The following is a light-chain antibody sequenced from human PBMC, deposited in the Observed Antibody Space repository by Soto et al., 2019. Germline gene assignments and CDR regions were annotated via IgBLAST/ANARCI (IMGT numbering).Light chain of an antibody. J-gene: IGLJ2*01. CDR1: SSDVGGYNY. CDR2: EVS. V-gene: IGLV2-14*01. Sequence: QAVVTQPASVSGSPGQSITISCTGTSSDVGGYNYVSWYQQHPGKAPKLMIYEVSNRPSGVSNRFSGSKSGNTASLTISGLQAEDEADYYCSSYTSGSTLFIFGGGTKLTVL. CDR3: SSYTSGSTLFI.